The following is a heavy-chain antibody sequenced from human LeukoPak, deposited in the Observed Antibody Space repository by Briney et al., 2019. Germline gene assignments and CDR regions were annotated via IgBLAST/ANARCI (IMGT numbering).Heavy chain of an antibody. D-gene: IGHD3-16*01. Sequence: SETLSLTCTVSGGSISSSSYYWGWIRQPPGKGLEWIGSIYYSGSTYYNPSLKSRVTISVDTSKNQFSLKLSSVTAADTAVYYCARDSMITFGGVDYWGQGTLVTVSS. V-gene: IGHV4-39*02. CDR2: IYYSGST. J-gene: IGHJ4*02. CDR3: ARDSMITFGGVDY. CDR1: GGSISSSSYY.